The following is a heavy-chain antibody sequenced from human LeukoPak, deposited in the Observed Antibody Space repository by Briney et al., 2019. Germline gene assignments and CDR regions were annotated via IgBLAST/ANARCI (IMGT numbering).Heavy chain of an antibody. CDR3: AKPPRGSYSNYYYFDY. CDR2: ISGSGGST. CDR1: GFTFSSYA. Sequence: GGSLRLSCAASGFTFSSYAMSWVRQAPGKGLEWVSGISGSGGSTYYADSVKGRFTISRDNSKNTLYLQMNSLRAEDTAVYYCAKPPRGSYSNYYYFDYWGQGTLVTVSS. J-gene: IGHJ4*02. V-gene: IGHV3-23*01. D-gene: IGHD4-4*01.